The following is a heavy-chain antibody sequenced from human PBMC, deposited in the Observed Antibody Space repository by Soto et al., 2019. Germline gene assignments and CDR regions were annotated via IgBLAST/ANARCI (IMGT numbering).Heavy chain of an antibody. CDR3: ARPAYYYGSGIDWFDP. V-gene: IGHV3-74*01. CDR2: INSDGSST. Sequence: GGSMRLSCAASGFTFSSYWMHWVRQAPGKGLVWVSRINSDGSSTSYADSVKGRFTISRDNAKNTLYLQMNSLRAEDTAVYYCARPAYYYGSGIDWFDPWGQGTLVTVSS. D-gene: IGHD3-10*01. J-gene: IGHJ5*02. CDR1: GFTFSSYW.